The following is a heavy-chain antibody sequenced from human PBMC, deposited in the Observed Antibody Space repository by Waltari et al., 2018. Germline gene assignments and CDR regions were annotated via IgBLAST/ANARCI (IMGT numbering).Heavy chain of an antibody. Sequence: QVQLQESGPGLVKPSETLSLTCTVSGGSISSYYWSWIRQPPGKGLEWIGYIYYSGSTNYNPSLRSRATISVDTSKNQFSLKLSSVTAADTAVYYCARYCSGGSCLPFDYYYYYYMDVWGKGTTVTVSS. CDR2: IYYSGST. J-gene: IGHJ6*03. CDR1: GGSISSYY. V-gene: IGHV4-59*01. CDR3: ARYCSGGSCLPFDYYYYYYMDV. D-gene: IGHD2-15*01.